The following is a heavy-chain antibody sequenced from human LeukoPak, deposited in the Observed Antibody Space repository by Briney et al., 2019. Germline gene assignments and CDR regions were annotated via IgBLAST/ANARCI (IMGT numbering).Heavy chain of an antibody. CDR2: INHSGST. CDR1: GGSFSGYY. D-gene: IGHD6-6*01. Sequence: PSETLSLTCAVYGGSFSGYYWSWIRQPPGKGLEWSGEINHSGSTNYNPSRKSRVTISVDTSKNQFSLKLTSVTAADTAVYYCARYSSSESLDYWGQGTLVTVSS. CDR3: ARYSSSESLDY. J-gene: IGHJ4*02. V-gene: IGHV4-34*01.